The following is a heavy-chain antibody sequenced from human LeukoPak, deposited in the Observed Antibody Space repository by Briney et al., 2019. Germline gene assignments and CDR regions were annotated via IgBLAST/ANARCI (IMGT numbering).Heavy chain of an antibody. CDR2: INPNSGGT. CDR3: ARAWGDCSSTSCYYYYGMDV. V-gene: IGHV1-2*02. D-gene: IGHD2-2*01. Sequence: ASVKVSCKASGYTFTNYYMHWVRQAPGQGLEWMGWINPNSGGTNYAQKFQGRVTMTRDTSISTAYMELSRLRSDDTAVYYCARAWGDCSSTSCYYYYGMDVWGQGTTVTVSS. CDR1: GYTFTNYY. J-gene: IGHJ6*02.